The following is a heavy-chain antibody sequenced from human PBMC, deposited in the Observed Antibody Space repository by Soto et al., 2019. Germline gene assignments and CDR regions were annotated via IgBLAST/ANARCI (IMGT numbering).Heavy chain of an antibody. Sequence: GGSLRLSFLASGFTFDDFSMPWFRQAPGKVRDWVSGMSCNRGSLVYADSVKGRFTISREKAKNSMYLQMNSLRPEETAMYYCAKDISLGELSAPDHWGQGTLVTVSS. CDR3: AKDISLGELSAPDH. V-gene: IGHV3-9*01. J-gene: IGHJ4*02. CDR2: MSCNRGSL. CDR1: GFTFDDFS. D-gene: IGHD3-16*02.